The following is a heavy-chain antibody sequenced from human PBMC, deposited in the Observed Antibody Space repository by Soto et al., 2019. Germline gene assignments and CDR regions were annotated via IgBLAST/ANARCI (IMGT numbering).Heavy chain of an antibody. CDR1: GGSVSSYY. CDR3: AGGDYHWGSYFDY. CDR2: IYTDGRT. D-gene: IGHD4-17*01. Sequence: KTSETLSLTCSVSGGSVSSYYWSWIRQPAGKGLEWIGRIYTDGRTNYNPSLQSRVTMSVDTPKNQFSLKLNSVTAADTAVYFCAGGDYHWGSYFDYWGQGALVTVSS. V-gene: IGHV4-4*07. J-gene: IGHJ4*02.